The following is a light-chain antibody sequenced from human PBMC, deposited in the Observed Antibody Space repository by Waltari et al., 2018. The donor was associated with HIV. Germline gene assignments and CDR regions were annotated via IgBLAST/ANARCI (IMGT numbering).Light chain of an antibody. CDR1: SSNIGAGYD. CDR3: QVFDVSLSGSVV. J-gene: IGLJ2*01. V-gene: IGLV1-40*01. CDR2: GNN. Sequence: QPVLTQPPSVSGAPGQRVTISCTGTSSNIGAGYDVQWYQQLPGTAPKALIYGNNNRPSGIPDRFSGSKSGTSASLAITGLQAEDEADYYCQVFDVSLSGSVVFGGGTKLTVL.